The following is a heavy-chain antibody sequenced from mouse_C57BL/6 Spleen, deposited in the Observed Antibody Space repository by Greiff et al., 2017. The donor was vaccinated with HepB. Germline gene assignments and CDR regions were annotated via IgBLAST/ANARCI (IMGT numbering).Heavy chain of an antibody. CDR1: GYTFTDYY. CDR3: ARDSTGDVAY. D-gene: IGHD3-2*02. Sequence: VQLKHSGPELVKPGASVKISCKASGYTFTDYYMNWVKQSHGQGLEWIGDINPNNGGTSYNQKFKGKSTLTVDKSSRTAYMELRSLTSEDSAVYDCARDSTGDVAYWGQGTLVTVSA. CDR2: INPNNGGT. J-gene: IGHJ3*01. V-gene: IGHV1-26*01.